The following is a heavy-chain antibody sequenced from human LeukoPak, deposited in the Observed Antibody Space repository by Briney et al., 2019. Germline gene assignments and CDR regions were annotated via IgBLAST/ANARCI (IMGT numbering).Heavy chain of an antibody. CDR1: GSSFTNYW. D-gene: IGHD6-6*01. CDR2: IYPGDSDT. CDR3: ASFEGIAASPYY. J-gene: IGHJ4*02. V-gene: IGHV5-51*01. Sequence: GESLKISCKGSGSSFTNYWIGWVRQMPGKGLEWMGIIYPGDSDTRYSTSFQGLVTISADKSITTAYRQWSSLKASDTAMYYCASFEGIAASPYYWGQGPLVTVSS.